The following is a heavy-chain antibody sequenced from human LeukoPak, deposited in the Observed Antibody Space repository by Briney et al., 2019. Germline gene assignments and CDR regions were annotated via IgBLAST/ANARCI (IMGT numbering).Heavy chain of an antibody. D-gene: IGHD6-13*01. CDR3: TVRDPGIAAAGTIGIDY. V-gene: IGHV3-15*01. CDR1: GFTFSNAW. Sequence: GGSLRLSCAASGFTFSNAWMSWVRQAPGKGLEWVGRIKSKTDGETTDYAAPVKGRFTISRDDSKNTLYLQMNSLKTEDTAVYYCTVRDPGIAAAGTIGIDYWGQGTLVTVSS. CDR2: IKSKTDGETT. J-gene: IGHJ4*02.